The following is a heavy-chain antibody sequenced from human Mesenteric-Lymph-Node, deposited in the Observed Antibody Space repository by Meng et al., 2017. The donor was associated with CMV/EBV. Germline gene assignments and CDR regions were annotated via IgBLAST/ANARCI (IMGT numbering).Heavy chain of an antibody. CDR2: IYRGGNT. CDR3: ARAPIDSPDGAYFDY. Sequence: GGSLRLSCAASGFTVSSHYMTWVRQAPGKGLEWVSVIYRGGNTYYADSVKGRFTISRDNSKNTLYHQMNSLRAEDTAVYYCARAPIDSPDGAYFDYWGQGTLVTVSS. V-gene: IGHV3-53*01. CDR1: GFTVSSHY. D-gene: IGHD5-24*01. J-gene: IGHJ4*02.